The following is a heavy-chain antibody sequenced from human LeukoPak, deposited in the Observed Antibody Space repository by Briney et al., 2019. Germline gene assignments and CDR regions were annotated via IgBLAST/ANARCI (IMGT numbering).Heavy chain of an antibody. D-gene: IGHD3-10*01. V-gene: IGHV3-23*01. Sequence: GGSLRLSCAASGFTFSNYAISWVRQAPGKGLEWVSVISGSGGSTYYADSVKGRFTISRDNSKNTLYLQMNSLRAEDTAVYYCAKDQILLWFGELVWGFDYWGQGTLVTVSS. CDR3: AKDQILLWFGELVWGFDY. CDR1: GFTFSNYA. CDR2: ISGSGGST. J-gene: IGHJ4*02.